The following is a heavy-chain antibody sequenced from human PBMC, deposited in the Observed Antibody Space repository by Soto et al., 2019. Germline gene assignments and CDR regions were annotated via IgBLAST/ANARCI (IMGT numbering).Heavy chain of an antibody. CDR2: ISAYNSNT. J-gene: IGHJ2*01. V-gene: IGHV1-18*01. D-gene: IGHD3-10*01. CDR1: GYTFTSYG. CDR3: AREGRRRAMVRGVIKSSYWYFDL. Sequence: ASVKVSCQASGYTFTSYGISWVRQAPGQGLEWMGWISAYNSNTNYAQKLQGRVTMTTDTSTSTAYMELRSLRSDDTAVYYCAREGRRRAMVRGVIKSSYWYFDLWGRGTLVTVSS.